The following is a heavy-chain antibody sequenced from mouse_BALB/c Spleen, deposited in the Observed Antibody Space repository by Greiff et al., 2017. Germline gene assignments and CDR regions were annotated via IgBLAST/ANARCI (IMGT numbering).Heavy chain of an antibody. CDR1: GYTFTDYN. CDR3: ARWYGNYYFDY. V-gene: IGHV1S29*02. D-gene: IGHD2-10*02. J-gene: IGHJ2*01. Sequence: VQLQQSGPELVKPGASVKISCKASGYTFTDYNMHWVKQSHGKSLEWIGYIYPYNGGTGYNQKFKSKATLTVDNSSSTAYMELRSLTSEDSAVYYCARWYGNYYFDYWGQGTTLTVSS. CDR2: IYPYNGGT.